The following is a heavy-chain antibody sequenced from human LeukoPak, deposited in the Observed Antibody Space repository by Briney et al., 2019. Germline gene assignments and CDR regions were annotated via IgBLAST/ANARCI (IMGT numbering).Heavy chain of an antibody. CDR1: GYTFTGYY. D-gene: IGHD5-24*01. J-gene: IGHJ6*03. Sequence: ASVKVSCKASGYTFTGYYMHWVRQAPGQGLEWMGWINPNRGGTNYAQKFQGRVTMTRDTSISTAYMELSRLRSDDTAVYYCARGGRRDGYNYYMDVWGKGTTVTVSS. CDR2: INPNRGGT. V-gene: IGHV1-2*02. CDR3: ARGGRRDGYNYYMDV.